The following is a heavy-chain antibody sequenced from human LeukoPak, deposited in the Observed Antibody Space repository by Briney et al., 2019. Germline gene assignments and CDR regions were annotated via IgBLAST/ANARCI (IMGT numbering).Heavy chain of an antibody. J-gene: IGHJ4*02. D-gene: IGHD2/OR15-2a*01. CDR1: GFTYWSHW. V-gene: IGHV3-7*04. CDR3: ARDGVATGIYFDH. Sequence: GGSLRLSCAASGFTYWSHWMSCVRQAPEKGLEWVANINQDGREEYYVDSVKGRFTISRDNAKNSLYLQMNSLRAEDTAVYFCARDGVATGIYFDHWGQGTLVTVSS. CDR2: INQDGREE.